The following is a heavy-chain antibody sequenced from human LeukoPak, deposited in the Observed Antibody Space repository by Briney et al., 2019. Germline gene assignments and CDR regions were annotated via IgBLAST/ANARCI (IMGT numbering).Heavy chain of an antibody. V-gene: IGHV3-23*01. D-gene: IGHD2-8*02. CDR2: ISGSGGST. J-gene: IGHJ5*02. CDR1: GFTFSSYA. Sequence: GGSLRLSCAASGFTFSSYAMSWVRQAPGKGLEWVSAISGSGGSTYYADSVKGRFTISRDNAKNTLYLQMSNLRAEDTAVYYCASFSWRTGGVQFDPWGQGALVTVSS. CDR3: ASFSWRTGGVQFDP.